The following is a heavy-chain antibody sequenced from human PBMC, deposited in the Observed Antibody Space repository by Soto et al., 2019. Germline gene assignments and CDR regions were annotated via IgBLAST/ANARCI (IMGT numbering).Heavy chain of an antibody. V-gene: IGHV3-15*07. J-gene: IGHJ4*02. Sequence: EVQLVESGGGSVKPGGSLSLSCAASGFTCNNAWMNWVRQAPGKGLVWVGRIKRNIDGGTTDYAAPVKGRFTISRDDSKNTLYLQMNRLKTEDSAVYYCTTLGALDYWGQGTLVTVSS. CDR2: IKRNIDGGTT. D-gene: IGHD1-26*01. CDR1: GFTCNNAW. CDR3: TTLGALDY.